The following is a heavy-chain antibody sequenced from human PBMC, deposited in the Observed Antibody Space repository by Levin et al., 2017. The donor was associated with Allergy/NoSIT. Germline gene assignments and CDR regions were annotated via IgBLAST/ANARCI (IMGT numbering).Heavy chain of an antibody. V-gene: IGHV3-72*01. CDR2: TRNKANSYTT. Sequence: LSGGSLRLSCAASGFTFSDHYMDWVRQAPGKGLEWVGRTRNKANSYTTEYAAPVKGRFTISREESKNSLYLQMNSLQTDGTAVYYCARIGGDKAAFDIWGQGPMVTVSS. D-gene: IGHD2-21*01. J-gene: IGHJ3*02. CDR1: GFTFSDHY. CDR3: ARIGGDKAAFDI.